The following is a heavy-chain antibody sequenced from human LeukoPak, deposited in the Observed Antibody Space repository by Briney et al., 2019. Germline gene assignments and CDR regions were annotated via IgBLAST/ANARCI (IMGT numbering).Heavy chain of an antibody. D-gene: IGHD5-12*01. Sequence: GGSLRLSCAASGFTFTTYWMHWVRQAPGKGLERVANIKQDGSAKYYVDSVKGRFTISRDNAKNSLYLQMNSLTVEDTAVYYCAKDSGYGGALDIWGQGTMVTVSS. CDR3: AKDSGYGGALDI. CDR2: IKQDGSAK. J-gene: IGHJ3*02. V-gene: IGHV3-7*01. CDR1: GFTFTTYW.